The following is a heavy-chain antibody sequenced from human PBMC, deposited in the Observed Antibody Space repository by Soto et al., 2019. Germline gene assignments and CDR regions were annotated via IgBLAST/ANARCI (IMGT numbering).Heavy chain of an antibody. CDR1: GYIFTDYY. V-gene: IGHV1-2*06. Sequence: ASVKVSCKASGYIFTDYYMQWVRQAPGQELGWMGRINPNSGGTNYAQKFQGRVTMTRDTSISTAYTELSSLRSEDTATYYCARGHPAVEATAPYNWGQGTLVTVSS. CDR3: ARGHPAVEATAPYN. D-gene: IGHD1-26*01. CDR2: INPNSGGT. J-gene: IGHJ4*02.